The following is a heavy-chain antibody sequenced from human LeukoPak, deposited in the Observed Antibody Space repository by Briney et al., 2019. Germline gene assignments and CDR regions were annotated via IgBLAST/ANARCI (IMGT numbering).Heavy chain of an antibody. V-gene: IGHV4-30-4*01. J-gene: IGHJ4*02. Sequence: SETLSLTCTVSGGSISSGDYYWSWIRQPPGKGLEWIGYINYSGSSNYNPSLKSRVTISVDKSKNQFSLKLSSVTAADTAVYYCASFSPYPPNWGQGTLVTVSS. CDR1: GGSISSGDYY. CDR2: INYSGSS. CDR3: ASFSPYPPN.